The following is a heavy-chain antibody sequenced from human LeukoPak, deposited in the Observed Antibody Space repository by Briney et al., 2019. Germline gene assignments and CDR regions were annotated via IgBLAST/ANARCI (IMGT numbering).Heavy chain of an antibody. CDR3: AKDGRDGYNYWDY. CDR2: ISGSGGST. J-gene: IGHJ4*02. CDR1: RFSFSSYA. Sequence: GGSLRLSCAASRFSFSSYAMSWVRQAPGKGLEWVSAISGSGGSTYYADSVKARFTILRDNSKNTLYLQMNSLRAEDTAVYYCAKDGRDGYNYWDYWGQGTLVTVSS. D-gene: IGHD5-24*01. V-gene: IGHV3-23*01.